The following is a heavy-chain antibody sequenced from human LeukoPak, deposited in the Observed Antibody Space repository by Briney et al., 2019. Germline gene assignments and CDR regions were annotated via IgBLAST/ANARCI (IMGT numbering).Heavy chain of an antibody. J-gene: IGHJ4*02. CDR3: ARAGVSYSTDN. V-gene: IGHV3-74*01. CDR1: GFTFSGYW. D-gene: IGHD2-8*01. CDR2: INTDGSTT. Sequence: PGGSLRLSCAASGFTFSGYWMHWVRQAPGKGLVWVSRINTDGSTTTYADSVKGRFTVSRDNAKNTLYLQMSSLRAEDTAVYYCARAGVSYSTDNWGQGTLVTVSS.